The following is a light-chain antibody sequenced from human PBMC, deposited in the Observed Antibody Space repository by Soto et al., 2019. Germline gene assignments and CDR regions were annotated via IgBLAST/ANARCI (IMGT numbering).Light chain of an antibody. CDR1: SGHSSYA. CDR3: QTWGTGIQV. V-gene: IGLV4-69*01. CDR2: LNSDGSH. Sequence: QLVLTQSPSASASLGASVKLTCTLSSGHSSYAIAWHQQQPEKGPRYLMKLNSDGSHTKGDDIPDRFSGSSSGAERYLTISSLQSEDEADYYCQTWGTGIQVFGGGTKLTVL. J-gene: IGLJ2*01.